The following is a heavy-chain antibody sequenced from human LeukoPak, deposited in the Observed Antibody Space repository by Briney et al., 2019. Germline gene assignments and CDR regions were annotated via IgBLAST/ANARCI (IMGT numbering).Heavy chain of an antibody. Sequence: GGSLRLSCAASGFTFSSYDMTWVRQAPGRGLEWVSSIRPSGDNTYYADSVKGRFTISRDNSKNTLYLQMNSLRAEDTAVYYCASDLWFGELWGYWGQGTLVTVSS. CDR2: IRPSGDNT. CDR3: ASDLWFGELWGY. J-gene: IGHJ4*02. V-gene: IGHV3-23*01. CDR1: GFTFSSYD. D-gene: IGHD3-10*01.